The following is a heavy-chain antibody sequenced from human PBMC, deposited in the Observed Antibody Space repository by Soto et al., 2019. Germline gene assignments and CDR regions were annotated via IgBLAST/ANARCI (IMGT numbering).Heavy chain of an antibody. CDR3: AIDLSRIAAAGTDY. Sequence: GGSLRLSCAASGFTFSSYAMSWVRQAPGKGLEWVSAISGSGGSTYYADSVKGRFTISRDNSKNTLYLQMNSLRAEDTAVYYCAIDLSRIAAAGTDYWGQGTLVTVSS. CDR1: GFTFSSYA. D-gene: IGHD6-13*01. CDR2: ISGSGGST. V-gene: IGHV3-23*01. J-gene: IGHJ4*02.